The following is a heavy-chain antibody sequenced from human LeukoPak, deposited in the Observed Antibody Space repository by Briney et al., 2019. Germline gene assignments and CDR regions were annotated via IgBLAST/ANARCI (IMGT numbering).Heavy chain of an antibody. Sequence: PGGSLRLSCADSGFTVTRHYMNWVRQAPGKGLEWASVIYIDGSTYYADSVKGGFTISRDNSKNTLFLQMNSLRAEDTAVYYCARTPYGSGSYFFDFWGQGTLVAVSS. CDR2: IYIDGST. D-gene: IGHD3-10*01. CDR3: ARTPYGSGSYFFDF. V-gene: IGHV3-66*01. CDR1: GFTVTRHY. J-gene: IGHJ4*02.